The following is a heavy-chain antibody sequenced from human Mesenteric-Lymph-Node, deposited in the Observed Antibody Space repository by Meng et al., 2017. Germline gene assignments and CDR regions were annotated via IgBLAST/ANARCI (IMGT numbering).Heavy chain of an antibody. CDR3: ATPGFSSSSPFDS. V-gene: IGHV5-51*01. CDR2: IYPGDSDT. CDR1: GFSSGHSFSTYW. D-gene: IGHD6-13*01. Sequence: GESLKISCKASGFSSGHSFSTYWFGWVRQMPGTGLEWMGIIYPGDSDTTYSPSFQGQVTISADKSVDTAYLQWSSLKASDTAIYYCATPGFSSSSPFDSWGQGTLVTVSS. J-gene: IGHJ4*02.